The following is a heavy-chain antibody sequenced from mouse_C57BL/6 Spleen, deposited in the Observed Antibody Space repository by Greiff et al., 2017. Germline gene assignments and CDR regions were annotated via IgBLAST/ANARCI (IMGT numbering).Heavy chain of an antibody. CDR1: GYTFTSYW. CDR3: ARGVARAMDY. J-gene: IGHJ4*01. Sequence: QVQLQQPGAELVKPGASVKMSCKASGYTFTSYWLTWVKQRPGQGLEWIGDIYPGSGSTNYNEKFKSKATLTVDTSSSTAYMQRCSLTSEDSAVYYCARGVARAMDYWGQGTSVTVSS. V-gene: IGHV1-55*01. CDR2: IYPGSGST. D-gene: IGHD1-1*01.